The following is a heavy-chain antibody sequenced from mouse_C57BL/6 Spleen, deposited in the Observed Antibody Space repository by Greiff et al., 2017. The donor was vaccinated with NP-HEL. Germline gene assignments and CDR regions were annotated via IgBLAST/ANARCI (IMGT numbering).Heavy chain of an antibody. CDR3: ARSSNWDWFAY. CDR1: GYTFTDYN. J-gene: IGHJ3*01. CDR2: INPNNGGT. V-gene: IGHV1-18*01. Sequence: VQLKQSGPELVKPGASVKIPCKASGYTFTDYNMDWVKQSHGKSLEWIGDINPNNGGTIYNQKFKGKATLTVDKSSSTAYMELRSLTSEDTAVYYCARSSNWDWFAYWGQGTLVTVSA. D-gene: IGHD4-1*01.